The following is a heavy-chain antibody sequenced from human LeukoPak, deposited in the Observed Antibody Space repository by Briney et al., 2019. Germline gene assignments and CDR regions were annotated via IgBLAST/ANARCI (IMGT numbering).Heavy chain of an antibody. CDR3: ARDLPADNHQWELHLSFDY. J-gene: IGHJ4*02. CDR2: ISSSSSYI. V-gene: IGHV3-21*01. CDR1: GFTFSSYS. D-gene: IGHD1-26*01. Sequence: GGSLRPSCAASGFTFSSYSMNWVRQAPGKGREWVSSISSSSSYIYYAASVKRRFPITKDNAKNSMYLQLNSRRAEDTAVYYCARDLPADNHQWELHLSFDYWGQGTLVTVSS.